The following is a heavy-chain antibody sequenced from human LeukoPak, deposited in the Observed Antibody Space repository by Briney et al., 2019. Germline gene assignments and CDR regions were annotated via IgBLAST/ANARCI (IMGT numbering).Heavy chain of an antibody. CDR3: ARVDSATYYYGMDV. CDR1: GGSISSGGGYY. CDR2: IYYSGTT. D-gene: IGHD3/OR15-3a*01. Sequence: SETLSLTCTVSGGSISSGGGYYWSWIRQLPGEGLEWIGYIYYSGTTYYNPSLKSRVTISVVTSNNQFSLKLNSVTAADTALYYCARVDSATYYYGMDVWGQGTTVTVSS. J-gene: IGHJ6*02. V-gene: IGHV4-31*03.